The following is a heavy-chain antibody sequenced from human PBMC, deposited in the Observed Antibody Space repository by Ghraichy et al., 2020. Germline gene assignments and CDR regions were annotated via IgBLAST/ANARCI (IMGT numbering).Heavy chain of an antibody. Sequence: GGSLRLSCAASGFSFAEYAMHWVRQLPGKGLEWIALISGDGTRTDYVDSVKGRFNISRDNGINSLYPEMNSLTTEYTALYYCTKDNTPGDYDGMDVWGQGTTGTVCS. J-gene: IGHJ6*02. CDR2: ISGDGTRT. V-gene: IGHV3-43*02. D-gene: IGHD3-22*01. CDR1: GFSFAEYA. CDR3: TKDNTPGDYDGMDV.